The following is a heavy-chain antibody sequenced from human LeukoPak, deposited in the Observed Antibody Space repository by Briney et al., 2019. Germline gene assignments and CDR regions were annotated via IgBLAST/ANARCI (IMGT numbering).Heavy chain of an antibody. CDR2: VYTSGST. CDR3: AGRDY. V-gene: IGHV4-4*07. Sequence: SETLSLTCSVSGGSISSYYWSWIRQPAGKGLEWIGRVYTSGSTTYNPSFRSRVTMSVDKSKNELSLKLTSVTAADTAVYYCAGRDYWGQGTLVSVSS. CDR1: GGSISSYY. J-gene: IGHJ4*02.